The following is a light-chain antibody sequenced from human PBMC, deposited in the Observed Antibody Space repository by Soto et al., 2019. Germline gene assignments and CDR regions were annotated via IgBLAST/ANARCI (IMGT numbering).Light chain of an antibody. CDR3: QQSYSTPWT. CDR2: AAS. CDR1: QSISSD. Sequence: IQMTQSPSSLSASVGDRVTITCRASQSISSDLNWYQQKPGKAPKLLIYAASSFQSVFPSRFSGSGSGTDFTLTISSLQPEDFATYYCQQSYSTPWTFGQGTKVEIK. V-gene: IGKV1-39*01. J-gene: IGKJ1*01.